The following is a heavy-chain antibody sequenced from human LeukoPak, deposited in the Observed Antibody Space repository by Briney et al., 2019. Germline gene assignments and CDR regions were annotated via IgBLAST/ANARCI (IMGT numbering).Heavy chain of an antibody. J-gene: IGHJ4*02. V-gene: IGHV1-2*02. CDR1: GYTFIGYY. CDR2: INPNSGGT. CDR3: ARGLWGTYYFDY. Sequence: ASVKVSCKASGYTFIGYYMHWVRQAPGQGLAWMGWINPNSGGTNYAQKFQGRVTMTRDTSISTAYMELSRLRSDDTAVYYCARGLWGTYYFDYWGQGTLVTVSS. D-gene: IGHD3-16*01.